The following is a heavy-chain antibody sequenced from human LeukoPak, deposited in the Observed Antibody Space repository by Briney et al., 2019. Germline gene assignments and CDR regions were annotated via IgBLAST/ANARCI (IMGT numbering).Heavy chain of an antibody. Sequence: PGGSLRLSCAASGFTFSSYAMSWVRQAPGEGLQWVSGISGSGSGTYYADSVRGRFTISRDNSKNTLYLQMNSLRAEDTAVYYCARVDGSPDYWGQGTLLTVSS. V-gene: IGHV3-23*01. CDR1: GFTFSSYA. D-gene: IGHD2-15*01. J-gene: IGHJ4*02. CDR2: ISGSGSGT. CDR3: ARVDGSPDY.